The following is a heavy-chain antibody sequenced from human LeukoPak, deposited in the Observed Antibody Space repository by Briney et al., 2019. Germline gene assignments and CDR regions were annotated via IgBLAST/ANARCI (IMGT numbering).Heavy chain of an antibody. D-gene: IGHD1-1*01. CDR2: IKEDGSEK. CDR3: AKDLRAYTSGTEWFDP. V-gene: IGHV3-7*01. Sequence: GGSLRLSCAASGVTFSSYWMSWVRQAPGKGLEWVANIKEDGSEKYYVDSVKGRFTISRDNAKNSLYLQMNSLRAEDTAVYYCAKDLRAYTSGTEWFDPWGQGTLVTVSS. CDR1: GVTFSSYW. J-gene: IGHJ5*02.